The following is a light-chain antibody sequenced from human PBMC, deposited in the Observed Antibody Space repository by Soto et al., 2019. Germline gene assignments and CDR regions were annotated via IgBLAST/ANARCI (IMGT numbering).Light chain of an antibody. J-gene: IGLJ2*01. CDR2: DNS. V-gene: IGLV1-40*01. Sequence: QSVLTQPPSVSGAPGQRVTISCTGSSSNIGSLYDVHWYQQLPGTAPKLLIYDNSNRPSGVPDRFSGSKSGTSASLAITGLQAEDEADYYWQSYDSSLSASVFGGGTKVTVL. CDR1: SSNIGSLYD. CDR3: QSYDSSLSASV.